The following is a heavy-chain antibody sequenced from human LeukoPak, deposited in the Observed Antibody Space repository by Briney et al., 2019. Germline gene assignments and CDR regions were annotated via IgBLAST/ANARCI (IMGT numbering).Heavy chain of an antibody. D-gene: IGHD4-11*01. CDR2: ISGSGATK. V-gene: IGHV3-23*01. J-gene: IGHJ4*02. Sequence: PGGSLRLSCAASGFSFSGYAMSWVRQAPGKGPEWVSTISGSGATKYYADSVKGRFIISRDNSKNTLYLQMNSLRAEDTAVYYCAKSLRGYSASRFDCWGQGTLVTVSS. CDR1: GFSFSGYA. CDR3: AKSLRGYSASRFDC.